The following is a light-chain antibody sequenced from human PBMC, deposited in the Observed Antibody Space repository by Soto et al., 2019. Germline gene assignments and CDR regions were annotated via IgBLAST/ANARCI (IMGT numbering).Light chain of an antibody. Sequence: EIVLTQSPATLSLSPGERATLSCRASQSVSSYLAWYQQKPGQAPRLLIYDASNRATGIPARFSGSGSGTDFALTISSLEPEDFAVYYCQQRSNWPCTFGQGPKVEIK. J-gene: IGKJ1*01. CDR2: DAS. V-gene: IGKV3-11*01. CDR3: QQRSNWPCT. CDR1: QSVSSY.